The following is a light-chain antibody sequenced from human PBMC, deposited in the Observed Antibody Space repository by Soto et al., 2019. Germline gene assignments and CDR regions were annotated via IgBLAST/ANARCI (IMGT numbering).Light chain of an antibody. CDR3: SSYAGSTPYV. J-gene: IGLJ1*01. CDR1: SSDVAFYNH. Sequence: QSVLTQPASVSGSPGQSITISCTGTSSDVAFYNHVSWYQQHPGKAPKLLIYEVNNRPSGVSHRFSGSKSGNTASLTISGLQAEDEADYYCSSYAGSTPYVFGTGTKLTVL. CDR2: EVN. V-gene: IGLV2-14*01.